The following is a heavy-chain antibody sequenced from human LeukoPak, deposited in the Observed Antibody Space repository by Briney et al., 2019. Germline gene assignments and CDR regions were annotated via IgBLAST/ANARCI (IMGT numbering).Heavy chain of an antibody. D-gene: IGHD5-24*01. CDR3: TRGGYNNYYYGMDV. CDR1: GFTFSGSA. V-gene: IGHV3-73*01. Sequence: GGSLRLSCAASGFTFSGSAMHWVRQASGKGLEWVGRIRSKANSYATAYAASVKGRFTISRDDSKNTAYLQMNSLKTEGTAVYYCTRGGYNNYYYGMDVWGQGTTVTVSS. CDR2: IRSKANSYAT. J-gene: IGHJ6*02.